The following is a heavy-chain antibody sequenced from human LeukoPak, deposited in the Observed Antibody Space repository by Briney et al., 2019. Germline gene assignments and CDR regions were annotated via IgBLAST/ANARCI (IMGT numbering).Heavy chain of an antibody. Sequence: PSETLSLTCTVSGGSISSSSYYWGWIPQPPGKGLEWIGSIYYSGRTYYNPSLKSRVTISVDTSKKQFSLKLSSVTAADTAVYYCARLEVAGCNDYWGQGTLVTVSS. CDR1: GGSISSSSYY. CDR2: IYYSGRT. CDR3: ARLEVAGCNDY. V-gene: IGHV4-39*01. J-gene: IGHJ4*02. D-gene: IGHD6-19*01.